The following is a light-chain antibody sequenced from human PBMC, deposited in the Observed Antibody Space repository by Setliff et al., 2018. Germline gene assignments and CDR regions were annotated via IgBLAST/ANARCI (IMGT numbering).Light chain of an antibody. J-gene: IGLJ1*01. Sequence: QSVLTQPPSVSGAPGQRVTIPCTGSSSNIGAGYDVHWYQHLPGTALKLLIYGNSNRPSGVPDRFSGSKSGTSASLAITGLQAEDEADYYCSSYAGSNNFVFGTGTKVTVL. V-gene: IGLV1-40*01. CDR2: GNS. CDR3: SSYAGSNNFV. CDR1: SSNIGAGYD.